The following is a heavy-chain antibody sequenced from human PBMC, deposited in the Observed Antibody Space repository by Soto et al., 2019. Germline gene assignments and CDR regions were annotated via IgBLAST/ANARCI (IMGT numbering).Heavy chain of an antibody. Sequence: ESGGGVVQPGRSLRLSCAASGFTFSSYGMHWVRQAPGRGLEWVAVISYDGSNKYYADSVKGRFTISRDNSKNTLYLQMNSLRAEDTAVYYCAKEDSYGLYYGIDVWGQGTTVTVSS. CDR2: ISYDGSNK. CDR3: AKEDSYGLYYGIDV. CDR1: GFTFSSYG. V-gene: IGHV3-30*18. J-gene: IGHJ6*02. D-gene: IGHD5-18*01.